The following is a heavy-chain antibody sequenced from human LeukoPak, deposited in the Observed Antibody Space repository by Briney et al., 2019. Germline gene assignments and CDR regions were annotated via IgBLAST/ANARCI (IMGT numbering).Heavy chain of an antibody. J-gene: IGHJ5*02. CDR2: IKHSGST. D-gene: IGHD1-1*01. CDR3: ARGLPYGRPRDKWYTHRWFDA. Sequence: SETLSLTCAVYGVSFSGYYWSWIRQPPGKGLEWIGEIKHSGSTNYNPSLKSRITISVNTSKNQFSLKHMYMTAPDTAVNYCARGLPYGRPRDKWYTHRWFDAWGQGTLVTVSS. CDR1: GVSFSGYY. V-gene: IGHV4-34*01.